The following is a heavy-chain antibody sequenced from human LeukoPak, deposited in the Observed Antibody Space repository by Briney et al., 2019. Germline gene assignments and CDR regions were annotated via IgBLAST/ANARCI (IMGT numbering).Heavy chain of an antibody. D-gene: IGHD1-14*01. V-gene: IGHV3-21*01. CDR2: ISSSSNYI. CDR3: ARVRKGSNVDDY. Sequence: PGGSLRLSCAASGFTFSSYSMNWVRQAPGKGLEWASSISSSSNYIYYADSVKGRFTISRDNAKNSLYLQMNSLRAEDTAVYYCARVRKGSNVDDYWGQGTLVTVSS. CDR1: GFTFSSYS. J-gene: IGHJ4*02.